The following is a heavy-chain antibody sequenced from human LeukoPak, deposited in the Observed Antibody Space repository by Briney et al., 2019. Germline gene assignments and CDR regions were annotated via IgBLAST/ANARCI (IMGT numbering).Heavy chain of an antibody. J-gene: IGHJ1*01. D-gene: IGHD2-2*01. V-gene: IGHV3-21*01. CDR1: GFTFSSYS. CDR2: ISSSSSYI. Sequence: GGSLRLSCAASGFTFSSYSMNWVRQAPGKGLEWVSSISSSSSYIYYADSVKGRFTISRDNSKNTLYLQMNSLRAEDTAVYYCAKCSTSCLEYFQHWGQGTLVTVSS. CDR3: AKCSTSCLEYFQH.